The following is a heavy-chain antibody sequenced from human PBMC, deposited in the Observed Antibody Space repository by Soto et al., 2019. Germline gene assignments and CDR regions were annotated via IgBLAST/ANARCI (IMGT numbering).Heavy chain of an antibody. CDR2: IYYSGST. V-gene: IGHV4-39*01. CDR3: ARRDYGDYLLYFDY. CDR1: GGSISSSSYY. J-gene: IGHJ4*02. D-gene: IGHD4-17*01. Sequence: KTSETLSLTCTVSGGSISSSSYYWGWIRQPPGKGLEWIGSIYYSGSTYYNPSLKSRVTISVDTSKNQFSLKLSSVTAADTAVYYCARRDYGDYLLYFDYWGQGTLVTVSS.